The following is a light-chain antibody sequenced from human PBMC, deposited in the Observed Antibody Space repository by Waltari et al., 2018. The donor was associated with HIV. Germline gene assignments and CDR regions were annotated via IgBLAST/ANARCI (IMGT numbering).Light chain of an antibody. Sequence: SYVLTQPPSVSVAPGKTARITCGGNNIGIKSGHWYQQKPGQAPVLVIYDESDRPSGIPERFSGSNSGNTATLTISRVEAGDEADYYCQVWDSSSDLNWVFGGGTKLTVL. CDR1: NIGIKS. CDR2: DES. J-gene: IGLJ3*02. V-gene: IGLV3-21*04. CDR3: QVWDSSSDLNWV.